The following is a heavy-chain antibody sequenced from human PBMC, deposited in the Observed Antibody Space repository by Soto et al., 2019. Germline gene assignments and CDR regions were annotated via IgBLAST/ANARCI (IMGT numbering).Heavy chain of an antibody. D-gene: IGHD3-10*01. V-gene: IGHV3-30*18. J-gene: IGHJ4*02. CDR3: AKDRMGAGVRGYFAY. CDR2: ISYDGSNK. Sequence: QVQLVESGGGVVQPGKSLRLSCAGSGFTFSSYGMDWVRQAPGKGLEWVAVISYDGSNKYYADSVKGRFTISRDNSTNTLYLQMSSLRVDDTAVYYCAKDRMGAGVRGYFAYWGQGTLVTASS. CDR1: GFTFSSYG.